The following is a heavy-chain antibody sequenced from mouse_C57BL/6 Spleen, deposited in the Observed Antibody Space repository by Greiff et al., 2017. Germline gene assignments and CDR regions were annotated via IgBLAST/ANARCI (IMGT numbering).Heavy chain of an antibody. CDR3: ARGDYEGFAY. D-gene: IGHD1-1*01. J-gene: IGHJ3*01. CDR2: IYPSDSET. Sequence: QVQLQQSGAELVRPGSSVKLSCKASGYTFTSYWMDWVKQRPGQGLEWIGNIYPSDSETHYNQKFKDKATLTVDKSSSTAYMQLSSLTSEDSAVYYCARGDYEGFAYWGQGTLVTVSA. CDR1: GYTFTSYW. V-gene: IGHV1-61*01.